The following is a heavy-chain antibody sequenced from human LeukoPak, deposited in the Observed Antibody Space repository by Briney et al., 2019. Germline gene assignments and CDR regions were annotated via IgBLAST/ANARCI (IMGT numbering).Heavy chain of an antibody. CDR2: IWYDGNHK. CDR3: AKTPKRYCTSASCQGYFDY. J-gene: IGHJ4*02. V-gene: IGHV3-33*06. CDR1: GFTFSSYG. Sequence: GRSLRLSCVASGFTFSSYGMHWVRQAPGKGLEWVAIIWYDGNHKYYVDSVKGRFTISRDNSKNTLYLQMDSLRAEDTAVYYCAKTPKRYCTSASCQGYFDYWGQGTLVTVSS. D-gene: IGHD2-2*01.